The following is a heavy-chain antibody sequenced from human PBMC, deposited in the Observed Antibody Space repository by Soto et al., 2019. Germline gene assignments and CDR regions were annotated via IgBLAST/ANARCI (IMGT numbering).Heavy chain of an antibody. V-gene: IGHV3-30*18. D-gene: IGHD3-22*01. CDR1: GFTFSSYG. CDR2: ISYDGSNK. J-gene: IGHJ6*02. CDR3: AKVGSSGYYYYYYGMDV. Sequence: QVQLVESGGGVVQPGRSLRLSCAASGFTFSSYGMHWVRQAPGKGLEWVAVISYDGSNKYYADSVKVRFTISRDNSKNTLYLQMNSLRAEDTAVYYCAKVGSSGYYYYYYGMDVWGQGTTVTVSS.